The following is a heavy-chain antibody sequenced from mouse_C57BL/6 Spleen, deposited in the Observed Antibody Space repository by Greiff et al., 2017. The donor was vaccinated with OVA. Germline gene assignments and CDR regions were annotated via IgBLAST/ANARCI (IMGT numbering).Heavy chain of an antibody. CDR1: GYTFTSYW. D-gene: IGHD2-5*01. Sequence: VQLQQPGTELVKPGASVKLSCKASGYTFTSYWMHWVKQRPGQGLEWIGNINPSNGGTNYNEQFKSKATLTVDKSSSTAYMQLSSLTSEASAVYYWSSRISNYPAWFAYWGQGTLVTVSA. CDR3: SSRISNYPAWFAY. J-gene: IGHJ3*01. CDR2: INPSNGGT. V-gene: IGHV1-53*01.